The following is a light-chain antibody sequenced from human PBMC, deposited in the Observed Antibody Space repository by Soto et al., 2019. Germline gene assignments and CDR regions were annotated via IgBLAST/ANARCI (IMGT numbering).Light chain of an antibody. J-gene: IGKJ5*01. V-gene: IGKV3-15*01. CDR1: QSVISN. CDR2: RAY. CDR3: KQYNKWPIT. Sequence: EIVLTQSPDTLSVSPGEGATLSCRASQSVISNLAWYQQKPGQAPRLLIYRAYTRAAGLPDRFSGSGSGTEFTLTIRSLQSEEFAVYYCKQYNKWPITFGQGTRLEI.